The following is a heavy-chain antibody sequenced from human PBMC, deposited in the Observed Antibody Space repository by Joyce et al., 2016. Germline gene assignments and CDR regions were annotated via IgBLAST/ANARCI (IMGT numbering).Heavy chain of an antibody. Sequence: EMQLEESGGTLVHPGGSLSLSCTFSHTRSNNLVVAGARQAPGKGLEWGWAVGVSGGGRYYADSVRGRFTVSSDNSKNTMYLQMTSLQTEDTAIYYCARAMTVVVAYTLRDGFDVWGRGTLVAVSS. D-gene: IGHD2-15*01. CDR2: VGVSGGGR. V-gene: IGHV3-23*04. J-gene: IGHJ3*01. CDR1: HTRSNNLV. CDR3: ARAMTVVVAYTLRDGFDV.